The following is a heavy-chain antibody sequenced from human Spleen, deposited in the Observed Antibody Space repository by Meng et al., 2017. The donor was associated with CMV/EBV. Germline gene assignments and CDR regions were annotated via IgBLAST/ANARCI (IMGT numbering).Heavy chain of an antibody. CDR3: ATGGYDGSYYYGLEV. CDR1: GGTFSSYA. V-gene: IGHV1-69*05. Sequence: SVKVSCKASGGTFSSYAISWVRQAPGQGLEWMGGIIPIFGTANYAQKFQGRVTITTDESTSTAYMEMSSLRSDDTAVYYCATGGYDGSYYYGLEVWGQGTTVTVSS. J-gene: IGHJ6*02. CDR2: IIPIFGTA. D-gene: IGHD5-12*01.